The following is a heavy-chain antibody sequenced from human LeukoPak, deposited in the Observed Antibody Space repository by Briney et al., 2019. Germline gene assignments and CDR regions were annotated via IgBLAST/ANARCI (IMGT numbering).Heavy chain of an antibody. V-gene: IGHV1-46*01. CDR2: INPSGGST. J-gene: IGHJ4*02. Sequence: ASAKVSCKASGYTFTSYYMHWVRQPPGQGLEWMGIINPSGGSTSYAQKFQGRVTMTRDTSTSTVYMELSSLRSEDTAVYYCARDRWAPYYYGSGIDYWGQGTLVTVSS. CDR3: ARDRWAPYYYGSGIDY. CDR1: GYTFTSYY. D-gene: IGHD3-10*01.